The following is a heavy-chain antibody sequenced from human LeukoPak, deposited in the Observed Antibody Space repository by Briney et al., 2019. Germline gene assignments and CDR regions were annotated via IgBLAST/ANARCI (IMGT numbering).Heavy chain of an antibody. CDR2: IYYSGST. J-gene: IGHJ2*01. CDR3: ARDRSFDL. Sequence: TSETLSLTCTVSGGSISSGGYYWSWIRQHPGKGLEWIGYIYYSGSTYYNPSLKSRVTITVDTSKNQFSLKLSSVTAADTAVYYCARDRSFDLWGRGTLVTVSS. CDR1: GGSISSGGYY. V-gene: IGHV4-31*03.